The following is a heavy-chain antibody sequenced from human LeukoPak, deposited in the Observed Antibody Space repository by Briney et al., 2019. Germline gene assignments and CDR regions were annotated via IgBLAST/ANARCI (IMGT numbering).Heavy chain of an antibody. CDR2: IYYSGGT. CDR1: GGSIRSYY. V-gene: IGHV4-59*01. D-gene: IGHD6-19*01. J-gene: IGHJ4*02. Sequence: SETLSLTCNVSGGSIRSYYWSWIRQPPGKGLEWIGYIYYSGGTNYNPSLKSRVTISVDTSKNQFSLKLSSVTAADTAVYYCARRVAVTGIYCFDLWGQGTPVTVSS. CDR3: ARRVAVTGIYCFDL.